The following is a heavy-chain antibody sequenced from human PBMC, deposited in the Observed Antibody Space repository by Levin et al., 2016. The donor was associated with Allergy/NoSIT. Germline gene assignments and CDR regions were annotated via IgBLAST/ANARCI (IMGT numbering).Heavy chain of an antibody. CDR1: GGTFSSYA. CDR2: IIPILGIA. Sequence: SVKVSCKASGGTFSSYAISWVRQAPGQGLEWMGRIIPILGIANYAQKFQGRVTITADKSTSTAYMELSSLRSEDTAVYYCARDDLVTFGEWLLSPGSYGMDVWGQGTTVTVSS. D-gene: IGHD3-3*01. J-gene: IGHJ6*02. CDR3: ARDDLVTFGEWLLSPGSYGMDV. V-gene: IGHV1-69*04.